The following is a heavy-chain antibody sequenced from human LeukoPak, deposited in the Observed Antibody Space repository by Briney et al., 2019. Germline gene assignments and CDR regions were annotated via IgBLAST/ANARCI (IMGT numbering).Heavy chain of an antibody. CDR2: ISGTTGST. V-gene: IGHV3-23*01. J-gene: IGHJ4*02. D-gene: IGHD6-13*01. CDR3: AKIIAAAGLDY. Sequence: GASLRLSCAASGFTFSSYAMSWVRQAPGKGLEWVSSISGTTGSTYYAGPVKGRFTISRDNSRNTLYLQMNSLRADDTAVYYCAKIIAAAGLDYWGQRTLLTVSS. CDR1: GFTFSSYA.